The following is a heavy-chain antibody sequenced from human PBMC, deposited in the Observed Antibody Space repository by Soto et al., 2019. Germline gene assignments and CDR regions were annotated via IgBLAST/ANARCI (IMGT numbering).Heavy chain of an antibody. CDR2: IYYSGST. CDR1: GGSISSGGYY. CDR3: ARDFFDSSDYTTNWFDP. Sequence: SETLSLTCTVSGGSISSGGYYWSWIRQHPGKGLERIGYIYYSGSTYYNPSLKSRVTISVDTSKNQFSLKLTSVTAADAALYYCARDFFDSSDYTTNWFDPWGQGTLVTVSS. J-gene: IGHJ5*02. D-gene: IGHD3-22*01. V-gene: IGHV4-31*03.